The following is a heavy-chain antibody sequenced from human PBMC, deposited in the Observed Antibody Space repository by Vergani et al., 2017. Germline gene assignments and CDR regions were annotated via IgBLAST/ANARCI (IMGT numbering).Heavy chain of an antibody. CDR3: AKVCGSTSCPYGGGAFDV. CDR2: INNNGGST. J-gene: IGHJ3*01. D-gene: IGHD2-2*01. V-gene: IGHV3-23*01. CDR1: GFTFNSYA. Sequence: QLLESGGGLIQPGGSLRLSCAASGFTFNSYARTWVRQAPGKGLEWGSGINNNGGSTYYADSVKGRFTISRDNSKNTLYLQMTDLRAEDTATYYCAKVCGSTSCPYGGGAFDVWGHGTMVTVSS.